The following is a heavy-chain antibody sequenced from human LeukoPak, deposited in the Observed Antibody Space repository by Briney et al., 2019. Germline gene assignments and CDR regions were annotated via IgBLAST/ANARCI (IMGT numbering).Heavy chain of an antibody. V-gene: IGHV3-21*01. D-gene: IGHD6-13*01. J-gene: IGHJ4*02. CDR2: ISPTGTHI. Sequence: GGSLRPSCAASGFTFSSYSMNWVRQAPGKGLEWVSSISPTGTHIYYADSLEGRFSISRDNAKNSLYLQMNSLRAEDTAVYYSARDISAAADITLFDYWGQGTLVTVSS. CDR3: ARDISAAADITLFDY. CDR1: GFTFSSYS.